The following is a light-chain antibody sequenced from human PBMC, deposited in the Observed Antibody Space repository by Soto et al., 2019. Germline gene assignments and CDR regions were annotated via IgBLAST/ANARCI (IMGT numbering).Light chain of an antibody. CDR1: QSLLHTNGYNY. Sequence: DIVMTQSPLSLPVTPGEPASISCRSSQSLLHTNGYNYLDWCLQKPGQSPQLLIYLGSNRASGVTDMFSGSGSGTDFTLNISRVEAEDFGVYYCIQTLQTPPTFGPGTKVEIK. J-gene: IGKJ3*01. V-gene: IGKV2-28*01. CDR2: LGS. CDR3: IQTLQTPPT.